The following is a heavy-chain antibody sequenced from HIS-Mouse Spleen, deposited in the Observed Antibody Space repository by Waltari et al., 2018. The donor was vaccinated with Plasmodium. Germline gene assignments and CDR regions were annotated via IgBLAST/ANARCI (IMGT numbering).Heavy chain of an antibody. D-gene: IGHD3-3*01. J-gene: IGHJ4*02. CDR3: ARGYDFWSGYSPYFDY. CDR2: IYYSGST. Sequence: QVQLQASGPGLVKPSETLSLTCTVSGGSISISFWSWIRQPPGKGLEWIGYIYYSGSTNYNPSLKSRVTISVDTSKNQFSLKLSSVTAADTAVYYCARGYDFWSGYSPYFDYWGQGTLVTVSS. CDR1: GGSISISF. V-gene: IGHV4-59*01.